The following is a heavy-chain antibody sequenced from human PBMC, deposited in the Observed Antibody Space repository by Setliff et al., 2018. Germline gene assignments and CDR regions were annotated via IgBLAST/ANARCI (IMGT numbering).Heavy chain of an antibody. CDR1: GDFFTGHY. V-gene: IGHV4-34*01. D-gene: IGHD2-15*01. J-gene: IGHJ3*02. Sequence: PSETLSLTCAVFGDFFTGHYWSWIRQSPGKGLEWIAEITHSGNTNYNPSPSLRSRGTVLMDTSKNQVSLKVKSVTAADTAVYYCARRGVLIVPDAFDIWGQGTMVTVSS. CDR3: ARRGVLIVPDAFDI. CDR2: ITHSGNT.